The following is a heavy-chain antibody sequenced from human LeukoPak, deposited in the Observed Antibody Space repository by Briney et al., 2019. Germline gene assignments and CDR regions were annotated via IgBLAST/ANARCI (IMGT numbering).Heavy chain of an antibody. D-gene: IGHD4-11*01. CDR2: ISGSGGST. V-gene: IGHV3-23*01. CDR1: GFTFSTYA. CDR3: AKSRSNYVGNWFDP. Sequence: GGSLRLSCAASGFTFSTYAMHWVRQAPGKGLEWVSAISGSGGSTYYADSVKGRFSISRDNSKNTLYLQMNSLRAEDTAVYYCAKSRSNYVGNWFDPWGQGTLVTVSS. J-gene: IGHJ5*02.